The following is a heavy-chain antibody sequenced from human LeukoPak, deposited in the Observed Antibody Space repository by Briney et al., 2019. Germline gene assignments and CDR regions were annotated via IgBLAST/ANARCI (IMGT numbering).Heavy chain of an antibody. J-gene: IGHJ3*02. V-gene: IGHV4-59*12. D-gene: IGHD1-26*01. CDR1: GGSISNYF. CDR3: ARDSGWELPTDLGAFDI. CDR2: IYYSGST. Sequence: SETLSFTCTVSGGSISNYFWSWIRQPPGKGLEWIGYIYYSGSTTYNPSLKSRVTISVDTSKNQFSLKLSSVTAADTAVYYCARDSGWELPTDLGAFDIWGQGTMVTVSS.